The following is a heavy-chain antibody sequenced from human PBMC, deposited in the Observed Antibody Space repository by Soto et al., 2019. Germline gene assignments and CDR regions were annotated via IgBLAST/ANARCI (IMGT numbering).Heavy chain of an antibody. Sequence: EVQLVESGGGLVQPGGSLRLTCAASGFTFRSFDFHWVRQATGKGLEWVATIGTIGDTYYPVSVKGRFTVSRENAKSSVSLQMDSLRVGDTAVYFCVRGQEVGAHFFDSWGQGTPVTVSS. CDR2: IGTIGDT. D-gene: IGHD2-15*01. V-gene: IGHV3-13*01. CDR1: GFTFRSFD. CDR3: VRGQEVGAHFFDS. J-gene: IGHJ4*02.